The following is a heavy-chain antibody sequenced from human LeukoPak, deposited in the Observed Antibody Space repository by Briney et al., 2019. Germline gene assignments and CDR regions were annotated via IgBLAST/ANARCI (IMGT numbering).Heavy chain of an antibody. CDR2: ISAYNGNT. CDR3: ARVLSYIDYSGSYYGDY. CDR1: GYTFTSYG. D-gene: IGHD1-26*01. J-gene: IGHJ4*02. V-gene: IGHV1-18*01. Sequence: ASVKVSCKASGYTFTSYGISWVRQAPGQGLEWMGWISAYNGNTNYAQRLQGRVTMTTDTSTSTAYMELRSLRSDDTAVYYCARVLSYIDYSGSYYGDYWGQGTLVTVSS.